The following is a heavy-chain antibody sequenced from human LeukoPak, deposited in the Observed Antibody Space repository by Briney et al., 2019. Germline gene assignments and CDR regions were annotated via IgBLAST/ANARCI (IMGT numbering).Heavy chain of an antibody. Sequence: SRGSLRLSCAASGFTFSSYAMSSVRQAPGQGLEWVSAISGSGGSTYYADSVKGRFTISRDNSKNTLYLQMNSLRAEDTAVYYCAKARITMIVVAYDFDYWGQGTLVTVSS. CDR3: AKARITMIVVAYDFDY. V-gene: IGHV3-23*01. CDR1: GFTFSSYA. J-gene: IGHJ4*02. D-gene: IGHD3-22*01. CDR2: ISGSGGST.